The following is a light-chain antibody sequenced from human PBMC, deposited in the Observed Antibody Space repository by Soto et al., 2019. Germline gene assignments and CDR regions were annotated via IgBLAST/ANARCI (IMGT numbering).Light chain of an antibody. CDR2: DAF. Sequence: EIVLTQSPGTLSLSPGESATLSCRASRSLDSGQLAWYQQKVGRAPRLLIHDAFMRATGIPDRFSGSGSGTDFTLSIARLEPEDFAVYYCQQYGVSPRTFGQGTRLETK. CDR1: RSLDSGQ. J-gene: IGKJ5*01. V-gene: IGKV3-20*01. CDR3: QQYGVSPRT.